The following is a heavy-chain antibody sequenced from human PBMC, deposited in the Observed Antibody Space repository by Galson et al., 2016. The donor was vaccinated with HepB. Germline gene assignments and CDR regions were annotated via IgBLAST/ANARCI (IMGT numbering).Heavy chain of an antibody. CDR3: ASEPSRYGSPDDVFDV. CDR2: IYISGST. D-gene: IGHD3-9*01. CDR1: GGSMNDFY. V-gene: IGHV4-4*07. J-gene: IGHJ3*01. Sequence: ETLSLTCTASGGSMNDFYWSWIRQSAGKGLEWIGRIYISGSTNYNPSLKRRVTMSVDTSKNQFSLKLRDVTAADTGVYFCASEPSRYGSPDDVFDVWGQGTLVTVSS.